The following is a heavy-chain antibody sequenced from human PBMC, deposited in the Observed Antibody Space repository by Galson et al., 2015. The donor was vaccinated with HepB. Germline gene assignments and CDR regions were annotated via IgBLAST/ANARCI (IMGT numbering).Heavy chain of an antibody. V-gene: IGHV1-18*01. CDR2: ISPHNRYT. CDR1: GYTFSSYS. Sequence: SVKVSCKASGYTFSSYSITWVRQAPGQGLEWVGWISPHNRYTNYAQNSQGRVTMTTDTSTNTAYMELRSLRSDDTAIYYCARGAVVVAVGATENNWFDPWDRGALVTVSA. J-gene: IGHJ5*02. D-gene: IGHD2-15*01. CDR3: ARGAVVVAVGATENNWFDP.